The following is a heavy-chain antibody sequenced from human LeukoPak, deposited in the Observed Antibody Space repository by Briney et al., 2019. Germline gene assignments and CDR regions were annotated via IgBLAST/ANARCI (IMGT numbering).Heavy chain of an antibody. CDR1: GFTFSSYA. V-gene: IGHV3-64*01. Sequence: GGSLRLSCAASGFTFSSYAMHWVRQAPGKGLEYVSAISSNGGSTYYANSVKGRFTISRDNSKNTLYLQMGSLRAEDMAVYYCAREGSGSYYKAFDYWGQRTLVTVSS. J-gene: IGHJ4*02. D-gene: IGHD1-26*01. CDR2: ISSNGGST. CDR3: AREGSGSYYKAFDY.